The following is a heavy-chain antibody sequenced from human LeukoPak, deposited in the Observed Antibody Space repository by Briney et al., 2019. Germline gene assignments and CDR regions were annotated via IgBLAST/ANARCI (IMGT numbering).Heavy chain of an antibody. J-gene: IGHJ3*01. V-gene: IGHV4-59*08. CDR2: IYGSGST. CDR3: ARPTRPRAQKGRRGDAFHV. CDR1: GDSLSSHF. Sequence: SETLSLTCTVSGDSLSSHFWSWIRQPPGKGLEWIGYIYGSGSTNYDPSLKSRVTISEDTSKNHFSLKLTSVTAADTALYFCARPTRPRAQKGRRGDAFHVWGQGTMVTVSS. D-gene: IGHD1-1*01.